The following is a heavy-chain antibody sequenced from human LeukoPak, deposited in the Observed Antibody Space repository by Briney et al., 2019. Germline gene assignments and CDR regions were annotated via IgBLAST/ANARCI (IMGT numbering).Heavy chain of an antibody. CDR2: IRYDGSNK. Sequence: GGSLRLSCAASGFTFSNYWMSWVRQAPGKGLEWVAFIRYDGSNKYYADSVKGRFTIPRDNSKNTLYLQMKSLRAEDTAVYYCAKVDERMDVWGKGTTVTVSS. V-gene: IGHV3-30*02. CDR3: AKVDERMDV. CDR1: GFTFSNYW. J-gene: IGHJ6*04. D-gene: IGHD2-2*03.